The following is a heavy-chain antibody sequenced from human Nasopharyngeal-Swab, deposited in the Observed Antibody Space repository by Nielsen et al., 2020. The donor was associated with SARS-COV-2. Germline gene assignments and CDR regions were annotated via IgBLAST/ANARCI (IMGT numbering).Heavy chain of an antibody. CDR1: GRSFSGYY. CDR2: INHSGST. J-gene: IGHJ3*02. Sequence: SETLSLTCAVYGRSFSGYYWSWIRQPPGKGLEWIGEINHSGSTNYNPSLKSRVTISVDTSKNQFSLKLSSVTAADTAVYYCARRAVLRYPWPTKMGNAFDIWGQGTMVTVSS. V-gene: IGHV4-34*01. CDR3: ARRAVLRYPWPTKMGNAFDI. D-gene: IGHD3-9*01.